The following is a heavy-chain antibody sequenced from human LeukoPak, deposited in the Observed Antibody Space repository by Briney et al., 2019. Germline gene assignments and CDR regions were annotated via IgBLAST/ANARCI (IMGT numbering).Heavy chain of an antibody. CDR1: GASISSYY. D-gene: IGHD6-19*01. CDR2: IYSSGNT. CDR3: ARGYSSANDYAFDI. J-gene: IGHJ3*02. V-gene: IGHV4-59*01. Sequence: SGTLSLTCTVSGASISSYYWSWIRQPPGKGLEWIGYIYSSGNTDYNPSLKSRVTMSVDTSKNQFSLKLSSVTVADTAVYYCARGYSSANDYAFDIWGRGTMVTVSS.